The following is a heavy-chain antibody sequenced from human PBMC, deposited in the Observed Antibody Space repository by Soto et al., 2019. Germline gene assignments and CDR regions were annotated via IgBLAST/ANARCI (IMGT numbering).Heavy chain of an antibody. V-gene: IGHV4-59*01. D-gene: IGHD3-22*01. CDR3: ATNHQGRKDYYDSSGYYDY. J-gene: IGHJ4*02. Sequence: ASETLSLTCTVSGGSISSYYWTWIRQPPGKGLEWIGYIHYSGSTNYNPSLKSRVTISVDTSKNQFSLKLSSVTAADTAVYYCATNHQGRKDYYDSSGYYDYWGQGTLVTVSS. CDR2: IHYSGST. CDR1: GGSISSYY.